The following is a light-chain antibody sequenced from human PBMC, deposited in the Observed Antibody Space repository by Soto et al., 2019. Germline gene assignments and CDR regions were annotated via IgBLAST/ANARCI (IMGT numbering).Light chain of an antibody. CDR2: GAS. V-gene: IGKV3-15*01. CDR1: XXXXXX. J-gene: IGKJ1*01. Sequence: EIVMAQSPATLSVSPGERATLSXRXXXXXXXXLAWYQQNPGQATRLLICGASTRAXXXPARFSGSGSGTEXXXXXXXXXXXXFAVYYCXQYNNWPPAFGQGTKVEIK. CDR3: XQYNNWPPA.